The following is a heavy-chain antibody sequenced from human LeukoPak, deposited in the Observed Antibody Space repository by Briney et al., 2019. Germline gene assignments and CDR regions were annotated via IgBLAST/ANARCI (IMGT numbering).Heavy chain of an antibody. V-gene: IGHV4-30-4*01. CDR2: IYYSGST. CDR3: ARDRELDSSGYHDVDGYFDL. J-gene: IGHJ2*01. CDR1: GGSISSGDYY. D-gene: IGHD3-22*01. Sequence: SETLSLTCTVSGGSISSGDYYWSWIRQPPGEGLEWIGYIYYSGSTYYNPSLKSRVTISVDTSKNQFSLKLSSVTAADTAVYYCARDRELDSSGYHDVDGYFDLWGRGTLVTVSS.